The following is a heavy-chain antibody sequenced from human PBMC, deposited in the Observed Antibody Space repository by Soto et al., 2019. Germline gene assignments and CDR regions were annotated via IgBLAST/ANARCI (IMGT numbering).Heavy chain of an antibody. V-gene: IGHV3-30-3*01. D-gene: IGHD3-3*01. Sequence: QVQLVESGGSVVQPGRSLRLSCAASGFTFSSYTLHWVRQAPGKGLEWVSLISYDGSNKYYADSVKGRFTISRDNSKNTLYLQMNSLRPEDRALFYCARGPYDFWSGYIADAFDVWGQGKMVSVSS. CDR2: ISYDGSNK. J-gene: IGHJ3*01. CDR3: ARGPYDFWSGYIADAFDV. CDR1: GFTFSSYT.